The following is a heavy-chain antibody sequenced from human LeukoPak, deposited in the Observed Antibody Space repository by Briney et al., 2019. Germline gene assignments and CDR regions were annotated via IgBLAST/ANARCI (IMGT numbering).Heavy chain of an antibody. CDR2: IWYDGSNK. CDR3: VTFDSSSWSFDY. D-gene: IGHD6-13*01. J-gene: IGHJ4*02. CDR1: GFTFSSYG. Sequence: GRSLRLSCAASGFTFSSYGMHWVRQAPGKGLEWVAVIWYDGSNKYYADSVKGRFTISRDNSKNTLYLQMNSLRAEDTAVYYCVTFDSSSWSFDYWGQGTLVTVSS. V-gene: IGHV3-33*01.